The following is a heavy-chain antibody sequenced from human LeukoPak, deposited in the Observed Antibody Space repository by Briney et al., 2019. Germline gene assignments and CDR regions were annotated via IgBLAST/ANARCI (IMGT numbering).Heavy chain of an antibody. J-gene: IGHJ4*02. CDR1: GFTFSSYW. V-gene: IGHV3-7*01. CDR3: ARERRYCSGGSCYSSLDY. CDR2: IKQDGSEK. D-gene: IGHD2-15*01. Sequence: GGSLRLSCAASGFTFSSYWMSWVRQAPGEGLEWVANIKQDGSEKYYVDSVKGRFTISRDNAKNSLYLQMNSLRAEDTAVYYCARERRYCSGGSCYSSLDYWGQGTLVTVSS.